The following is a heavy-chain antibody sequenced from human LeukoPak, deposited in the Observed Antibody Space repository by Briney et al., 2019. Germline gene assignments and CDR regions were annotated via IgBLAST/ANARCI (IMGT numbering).Heavy chain of an antibody. V-gene: IGHV1-69*06. CDR1: GGTFSSYA. CDR2: IIPIFGTA. CDR3: ARVGKLAAADHTFDY. Sequence: ASVKVSCKASGGTFSSYAISWVRQAPGQGLEWMGGIIPIFGTANYAQKFQGRVTITADKSTSTAYMELSSLRSEDTAVYYCARVGKLAAADHTFDYWGQGTLVTVSS. D-gene: IGHD6-13*01. J-gene: IGHJ4*02.